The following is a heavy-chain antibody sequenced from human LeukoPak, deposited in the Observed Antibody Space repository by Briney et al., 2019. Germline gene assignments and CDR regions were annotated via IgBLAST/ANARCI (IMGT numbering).Heavy chain of an antibody. Sequence: PGGSLRLSCVTSGFTFSDYYMSWIRQAPGKGLEWVSYISSGSYTNYADSVKGRFTISRDSAKNSLYLQMNRLRVEDTAVYHCARGSSGWHFFDSWGQGALVTVSP. J-gene: IGHJ4*02. CDR2: ISSGSYT. V-gene: IGHV3-11*03. D-gene: IGHD6-19*01. CDR1: GFTFSDYY. CDR3: ARGSSGWHFFDS.